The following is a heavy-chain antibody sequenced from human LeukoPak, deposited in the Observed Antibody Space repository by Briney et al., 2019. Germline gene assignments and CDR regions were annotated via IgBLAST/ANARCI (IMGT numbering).Heavy chain of an antibody. Sequence: ASVKVSCKASGYTFTGYYMHWVRQAPGQGLEWMGWINPNSGGTNYAQKFQGRVTMTRDTSISTAYMELSSLRSDDTAVYYCARDWLLRYSEGGFDYWGQGTLVTVSS. CDR3: ARDWLLRYSEGGFDY. CDR2: INPNSGGT. D-gene: IGHD3-9*01. CDR1: GYTFTGYY. V-gene: IGHV1-2*02. J-gene: IGHJ4*02.